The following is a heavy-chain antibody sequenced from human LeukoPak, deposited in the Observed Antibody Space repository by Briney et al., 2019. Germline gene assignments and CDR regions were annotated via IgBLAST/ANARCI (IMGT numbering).Heavy chain of an antibody. D-gene: IGHD3-22*01. CDR3: GVVITTTWFDP. Sequence: TSGTLSLTCTVSGYSISSDYYWGWIRQPPGKGLEWIGTIFHSGSTYYNPSLKRRVTMSVDTSKNQFSLKLSSVTAADTAVYYCGVVITTTWFDPWGQGTLVTVSS. J-gene: IGHJ5*02. CDR1: GYSISSDYY. V-gene: IGHV4-38-2*02. CDR2: IFHSGST.